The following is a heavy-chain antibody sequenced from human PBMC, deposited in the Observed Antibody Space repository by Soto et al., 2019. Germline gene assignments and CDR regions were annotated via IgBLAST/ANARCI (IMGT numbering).Heavy chain of an antibody. V-gene: IGHV3-21*01. D-gene: IGHD6-6*01. CDR3: ARESEYRTSNSDY. CDR1: GFTFPSSS. Sequence: DGSLRLSCAACGFTFPSSSLNWVRQAPGKGLEWVSSISSTTNYIYYADSTKGRFTVSRDNAKNPVYLEMNSLSAEDTAVYYCARESEYRTSNSDYWGPGTLVTV. J-gene: IGHJ4*02. CDR2: ISSTTNYI.